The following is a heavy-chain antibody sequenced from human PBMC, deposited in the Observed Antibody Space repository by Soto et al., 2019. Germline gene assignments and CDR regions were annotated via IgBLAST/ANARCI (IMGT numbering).Heavy chain of an antibody. CDR3: ARDDTAAAVDYYYYGMDV. J-gene: IGHJ6*02. D-gene: IGHD6-13*01. Sequence: QVQLVESGGGVVQPGRSLRLSCAASGFTFSSYAMHWVRQAPGKGLEWVAVISYDGSNKYYADSVKGRFTISRDNSKNTLYLQMNSLRAEDTAVYYGARDDTAAAVDYYYYGMDVWVQGTTVTVSS. V-gene: IGHV3-30-3*01. CDR2: ISYDGSNK. CDR1: GFTFSSYA.